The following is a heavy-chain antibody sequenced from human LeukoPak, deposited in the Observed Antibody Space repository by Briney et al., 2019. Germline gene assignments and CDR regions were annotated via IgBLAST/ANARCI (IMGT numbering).Heavy chain of an antibody. Sequence: GASVKVSCKASGYTFTSYGISWVRQAPGQGLEWMGWISAYNGNTNYAQKLQGRVTMTTDTSTSTAYMELRSLRSDDTAVYYCARDSDCSSTSCYDVPRIGPNWFDPWGQGTLVTVSS. V-gene: IGHV1-18*01. CDR1: GYTFTSYG. D-gene: IGHD2-2*01. CDR2: ISAYNGNT. CDR3: ARDSDCSSTSCYDVPRIGPNWFDP. J-gene: IGHJ5*02.